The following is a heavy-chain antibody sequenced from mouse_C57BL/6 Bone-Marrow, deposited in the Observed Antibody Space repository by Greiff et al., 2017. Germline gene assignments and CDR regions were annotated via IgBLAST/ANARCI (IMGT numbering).Heavy chain of an antibody. CDR1: GFTFSSYA. D-gene: IGHD6-1*01. CDR2: ISDGGSYT. V-gene: IGHV5-4*01. Sequence: EVQLQESGGGLVKPGGSLKLSCAASGFTFSSYAMSWVRQTPEKRLEWVATISDGGSYTYYPDNVKGRFTISRDNAKNNLYLQMSHLKSEDTAMYYGARLGPTPLFDYWGQGTTLTVSS. CDR3: ARLGPTPLFDY. J-gene: IGHJ2*01.